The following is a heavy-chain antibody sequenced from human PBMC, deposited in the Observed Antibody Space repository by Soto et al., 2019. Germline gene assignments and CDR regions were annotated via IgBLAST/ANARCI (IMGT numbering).Heavy chain of an antibody. CDR2: ISWDGGST. Sequence: PGGSLRLSCAASGFTFDDYTMHWVRQAPGKGLEWVSLISWDGGSTYYADSVKGRFTISRDNSKNSLYLQMNSLRTEDTALYYCAKDMASSADVYYYGMDVWGQGTTVTVSS. V-gene: IGHV3-43*01. D-gene: IGHD2-2*01. CDR3: AKDMASSADVYYYGMDV. CDR1: GFTFDDYT. J-gene: IGHJ6*02.